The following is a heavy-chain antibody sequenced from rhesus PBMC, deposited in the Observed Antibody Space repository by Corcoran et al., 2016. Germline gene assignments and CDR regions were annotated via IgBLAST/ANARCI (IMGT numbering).Heavy chain of an antibody. J-gene: IGHJ4*01. D-gene: IGHD5-30*01. CDR1: GFSLSTSGMG. CDR3: ARVGWIQWEFDY. V-gene: IGHV2S1*01. Sequence: QVTLKESGPALVKPTQTLTLTCTFSGFSLSTSGMGVGWIRQHPGKALEWLASIYWEDDKYSSTSLKSRLTISKDTSKNQVVLTMTNMDPVDTATYYCARVGWIQWEFDYWGQGVLVTVSS. CDR2: IYWEDDK.